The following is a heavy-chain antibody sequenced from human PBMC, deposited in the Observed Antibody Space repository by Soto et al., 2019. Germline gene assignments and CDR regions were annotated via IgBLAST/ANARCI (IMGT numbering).Heavy chain of an antibody. Sequence: DVQVVESGGGLVQPGGSLRLSCEASGFTVSSNYMSWVRQAPGKGLEWVSVMYSGGNTDYADSVKGRFTISRDNFKNTVYLQMNSLRAEDTAVYYCARDQYGDYEFDYWGQGTLVTVSS. V-gene: IGHV3-66*01. CDR3: ARDQYGDYEFDY. CDR1: GFTVSSNY. J-gene: IGHJ4*02. D-gene: IGHD4-17*01. CDR2: MYSGGNT.